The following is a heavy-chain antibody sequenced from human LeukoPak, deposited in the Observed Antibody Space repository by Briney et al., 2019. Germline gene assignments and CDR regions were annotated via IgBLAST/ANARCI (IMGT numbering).Heavy chain of an antibody. CDR2: ISGYNGNT. CDR3: ARDRSTVTTPYFDY. CDR1: DYTFSSYG. J-gene: IGHJ4*02. D-gene: IGHD4-11*01. Sequence: ASVKVSCKASDYTFSSYGISWVRQAPGQGLEWMGWISGYNGNTHYAQKLQGRVTMTRDTSITTAYMELSRLRSDDTAVYYCARDRSTVTTPYFDYWGQGTLVTVSS. V-gene: IGHV1-18*01.